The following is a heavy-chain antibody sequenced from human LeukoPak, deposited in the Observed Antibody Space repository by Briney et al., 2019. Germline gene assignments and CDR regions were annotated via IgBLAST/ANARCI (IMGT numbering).Heavy chain of an antibody. CDR3: ARDQPSSWYYFDY. D-gene: IGHD6-13*01. CDR2: ITRSGDTI. CDR1: GFTFSSYE. J-gene: IGHJ4*02. Sequence: PGESLRLSCAASGFTFSSYEMNWVRQAPGKGLEWVSYITRSGDTIYYADSVKGRFTISRDNAKNSLYLQMNSLRAEDTAVYYCARDQPSSWYYFDYWGQGTLVTVSS. V-gene: IGHV3-48*03.